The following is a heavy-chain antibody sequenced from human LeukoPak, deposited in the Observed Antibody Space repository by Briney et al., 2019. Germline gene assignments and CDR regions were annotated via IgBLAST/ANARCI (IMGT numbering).Heavy chain of an antibody. D-gene: IGHD3-16*01. CDR2: IIPIFGTA. Sequence: SVKVSCNASGYTFTSYGISWVRQAPGQGLEWMGGIIPIFGTANYAQKFQGRVTITADESTSTAYMELRSLRSDDTAVYYCARDPGGGSWFDPWGQGTLVTVSS. CDR3: ARDPGGGSWFDP. V-gene: IGHV1-69*13. J-gene: IGHJ5*02. CDR1: GYTFTSYG.